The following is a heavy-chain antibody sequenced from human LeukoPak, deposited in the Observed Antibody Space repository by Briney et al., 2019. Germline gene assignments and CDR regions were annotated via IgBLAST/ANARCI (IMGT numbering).Heavy chain of an antibody. CDR1: GFTFSSYA. CDR3: AKTRETYDLSGYYNGFDY. Sequence: HPGGSLRLSCAASGFTFSSYAMSWVRQAPGKGLEWVSAISNNGGSTSYANSVKGRFTISRDNSKNTLYLQMNSLRAEDTAVYYCAKTRETYDLSGYYNGFDYWGQGTLVTVSS. V-gene: IGHV3-23*01. J-gene: IGHJ4*02. CDR2: ISNNGGST. D-gene: IGHD3-22*01.